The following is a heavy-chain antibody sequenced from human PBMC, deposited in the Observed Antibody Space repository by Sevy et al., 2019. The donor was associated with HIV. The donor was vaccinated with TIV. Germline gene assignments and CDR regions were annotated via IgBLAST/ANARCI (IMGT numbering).Heavy chain of an antibody. V-gene: IGHV3-23*01. J-gene: IGHJ3*02. CDR3: ARVLHFDAFDI. CDR2: ISGSGGST. CDR1: GFTFSSYA. Sequence: GGSLRLSCAASGFTFSSYAMSWVRQAPGKGLQLVSSISGSGGSTNYADSVKGRFTISRDNSKNTLYLQMNSLRAEDTAVYYCARVLHFDAFDIWGQGTMVTVSS. D-gene: IGHD4-4*01.